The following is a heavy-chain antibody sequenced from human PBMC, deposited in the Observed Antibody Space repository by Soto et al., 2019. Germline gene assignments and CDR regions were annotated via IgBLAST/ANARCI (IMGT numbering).Heavy chain of an antibody. CDR2: IYHSGST. CDR3: AKDSGYNYGYFRWFDP. CDR1: GGSISSSNW. J-gene: IGHJ5*02. Sequence: PSETLSLTCAVSGGSISSSNWWSWVRQPPGKGLEWIGEIYHSGSTNYNPSLKSRVTISVDKSKNQFSLKLSSVTAADTAVYYCAKDSGYNYGYFRWFDPWGQGTLVTVSS. V-gene: IGHV4-4*02. D-gene: IGHD5-18*01.